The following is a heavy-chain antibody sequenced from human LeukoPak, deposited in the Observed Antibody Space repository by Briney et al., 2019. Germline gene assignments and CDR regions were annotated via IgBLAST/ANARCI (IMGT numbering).Heavy chain of an antibody. CDR3: AREAVWCGALYGMDV. J-gene: IGHJ6*02. D-gene: IGHD3-10*01. CDR1: GFTFSSYW. Sequence: GGSLRLSCAASGFTFSSYWMHWVRQAPGKGLVWVSRINSDGSSTSYADSVKGRFTISRDNAKNTLYLQMNSLRAEDTAVYYCAREAVWCGALYGMDVWGQGTTVTVSS. CDR2: INSDGSST. V-gene: IGHV3-74*01.